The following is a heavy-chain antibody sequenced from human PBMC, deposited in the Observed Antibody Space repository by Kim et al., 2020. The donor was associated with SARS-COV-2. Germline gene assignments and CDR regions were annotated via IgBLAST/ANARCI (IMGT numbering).Heavy chain of an antibody. V-gene: IGHV4-59*13. J-gene: IGHJ4*02. Sequence: SETLSLTCTVSGGSISSYYWSWIRQPPGKGLEWIGYIYYSGSTNYNPSLKSRVTISVDTSKNQFSLKLSSVTAADTAVYYCARYARFDLYYFDYWGQGTLVTVSS. CDR3: ARYARFDLYYFDY. D-gene: IGHD3-9*01. CDR2: IYYSGST. CDR1: GGSISSYY.